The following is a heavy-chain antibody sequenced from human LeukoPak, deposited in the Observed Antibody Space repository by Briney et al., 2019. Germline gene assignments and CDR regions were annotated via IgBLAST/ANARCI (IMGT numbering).Heavy chain of an antibody. CDR3: ARRDGYNYGY. Sequence: ASVKVSCKASGYTFTGYYMHWVRQAPGQGLEWMGWINPNSGGTNYAQKFQGRVTMTTDTSTSTAYMELRSLRSDDTAVYYCARRDGYNYGYWGQGTLVTVSS. J-gene: IGHJ4*02. D-gene: IGHD5-24*01. CDR2: INPNSGGT. CDR1: GYTFTGYY. V-gene: IGHV1-2*02.